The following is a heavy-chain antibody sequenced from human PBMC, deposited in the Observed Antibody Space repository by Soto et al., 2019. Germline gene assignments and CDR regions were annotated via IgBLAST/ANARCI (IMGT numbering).Heavy chain of an antibody. CDR1: GDSVSSNSAA. D-gene: IGHD1-7*01. CDR3: ASDLELQRYYYLYGTYV. J-gene: IGHJ6*02. V-gene: IGHV6-1*01. Sequence: SQTLSLTCAISGDSVSSNSAAWNWIRQSPSRGLEWLGRTYYRSKWYNDYAVSVKSRITINPDTSKNQFSLQLNSVTPEDTAVYYCASDLELQRYYYLYGTYVWGRGTTVPGS. CDR2: TYYRSKWYN.